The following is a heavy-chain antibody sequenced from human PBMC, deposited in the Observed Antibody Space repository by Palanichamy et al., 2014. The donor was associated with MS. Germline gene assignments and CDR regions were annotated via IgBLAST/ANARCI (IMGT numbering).Heavy chain of an antibody. V-gene: IGHV4-39*01. Sequence: QLQLQESGPGLVKPSETLSLTCNVSGGSIITSSYFWGWIRQPPGKGLEWIGSVYYSGSPSYNPSLKSRVALSVDTSKNQFSLKVTSVTAADTAIYYCARQSVVGGTTLDYWGQGALVTVSS. D-gene: IGHD1-26*01. CDR2: VYYSGSP. CDR1: GGSIITSSYF. CDR3: ARQSVVGGTTLDY. J-gene: IGHJ4*02.